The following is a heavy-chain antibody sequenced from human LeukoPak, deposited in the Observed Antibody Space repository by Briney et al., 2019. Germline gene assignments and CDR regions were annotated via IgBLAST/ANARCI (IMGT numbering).Heavy chain of an antibody. Sequence: PSQTLSLTCTVSGGSISSGSYYWSWIRQPAGEGLEYIGGIFYSGSTYYNPSLKSRVTISVDTSKNQFSLKLSSVTAADTAVYYCARVVTMVRGGWYYMDVWGKGTTVTVSS. CDR2: IFYSGST. CDR3: ARVVTMVRGGWYYMDV. D-gene: IGHD3-10*01. CDR1: GGSISSGSYY. V-gene: IGHV4-39*07. J-gene: IGHJ6*03.